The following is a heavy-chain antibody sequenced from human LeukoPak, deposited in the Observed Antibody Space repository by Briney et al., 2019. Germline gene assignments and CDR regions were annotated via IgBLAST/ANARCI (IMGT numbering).Heavy chain of an antibody. D-gene: IGHD2-8*01. V-gene: IGHV3-7*01. Sequence: GGSLRLSCAASGFSFSSYWMTWVRQAPGKGPEWVANIKRDGSDKHYVDSVEGRFTISRDNAKNSLYLQMDSLRAEDTALYYCARDLTPYCSNGICFDAFDIWGQGTMVTVSS. J-gene: IGHJ3*02. CDR3: ARDLTPYCSNGICFDAFDI. CDR1: GFSFSSYW. CDR2: IKRDGSDK.